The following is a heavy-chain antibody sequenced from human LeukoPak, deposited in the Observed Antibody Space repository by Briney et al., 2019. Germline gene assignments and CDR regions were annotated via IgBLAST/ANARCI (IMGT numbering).Heavy chain of an antibody. D-gene: IGHD5-12*01. J-gene: IGHJ4*02. CDR3: ARDKFGKRGYSGYDFYDY. V-gene: IGHV1-69*04. Sequence: ASVKVSCKASGGTFSSYAISWVRQAPGQGLEWMGRIIPILGIANYAQKFQGRVTITADKSTSTAYMELSSLRSEDTAVYYCARDKFGKRGYSGYDFYDYWGQGTLVTVSS. CDR1: GGTFSSYA. CDR2: IIPILGIA.